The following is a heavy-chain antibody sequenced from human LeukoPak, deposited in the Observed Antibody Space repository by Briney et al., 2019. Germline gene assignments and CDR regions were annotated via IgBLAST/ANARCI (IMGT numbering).Heavy chain of an antibody. V-gene: IGHV3-66*01. CDR3: ARDPGYSYGFDY. CDR1: EFSVGSNY. Sequence: PGGSLRLSCAASEFSVGSNYMTWVRQAPGKGLEWVSLIYSGGSTYYADSVKGRFTISRDNSKNTLYLQMNSLRAEDTAVYYCARDPGYSYGFDYWGQGTLVTVSS. CDR2: IYSGGST. D-gene: IGHD5-18*01. J-gene: IGHJ4*02.